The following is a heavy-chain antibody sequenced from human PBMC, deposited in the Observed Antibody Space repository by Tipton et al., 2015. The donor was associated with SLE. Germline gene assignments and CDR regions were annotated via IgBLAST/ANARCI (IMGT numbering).Heavy chain of an antibody. CDR3: VGGKSYPGYFQH. D-gene: IGHD3-16*01. J-gene: IGHJ1*01. CDR2: IYSGGST. CDR1: GGSISSSSYY. Sequence: LSLTCTVSGGSISSSSYYWSWIRQAPGKGLEWVSLIYSGGSTYYADSVKGRFTISRDNSKNTLYLQMNSLRAEDTAVYYCVGGKSYPGYFQHWGQGTLVTVSS. V-gene: IGHV3-66*02.